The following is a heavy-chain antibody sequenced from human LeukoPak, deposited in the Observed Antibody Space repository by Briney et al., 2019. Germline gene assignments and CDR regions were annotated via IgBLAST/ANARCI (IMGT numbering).Heavy chain of an antibody. CDR1: GFTFSKYW. Sequence: GGSLRLSCAVSGFTFSKYWMSWVRQVPGKGLQWVSGISSSGGNTYYLDSVKGRFTISRDNSKNTLYLQMNSLRAEDTAVYYCARSLSSRFSGPRRPYYFDYWGQGTLVTVSS. V-gene: IGHV3-23*01. CDR2: ISSSGGNT. J-gene: IGHJ4*02. CDR3: ARSLSSRFSGPRRPYYFDY. D-gene: IGHD3-16*02.